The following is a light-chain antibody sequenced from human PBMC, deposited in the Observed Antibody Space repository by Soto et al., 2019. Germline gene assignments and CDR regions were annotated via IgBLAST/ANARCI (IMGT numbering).Light chain of an antibody. V-gene: IGLV1-47*01. J-gene: IGLJ3*02. CDR1: TSNIGSNF. Sequence: QSVVTQPPSASGTPGQRVTISCSGSTSNIGSNFVYWYQQNPGTAPKLLIYANDQRPSGVPDRFSGSKSGTSASLAISGLRSEDEADYYCVAWDGTLSAWVFGGGTKVTVL. CDR3: VAWDGTLSAWV. CDR2: AND.